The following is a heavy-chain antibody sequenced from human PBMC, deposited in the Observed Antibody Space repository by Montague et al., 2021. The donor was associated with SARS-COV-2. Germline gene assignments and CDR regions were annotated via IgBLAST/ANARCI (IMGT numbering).Heavy chain of an antibody. J-gene: IGHJ6*02. D-gene: IGHD3-9*01. CDR1: GGSFSGYY. CDR2: INHSGST. V-gene: IGHV4-34*01. Sequence: SETLSLTCAVYGGSFSGYYWSWIRQPPGKGLEWIGEINHSGSTNYNPSLKSRVTISVDTSKNQFSLKLSSVTAADTAVYYCKGPHYDILTGPPTDGWGQGTTVTVSS. CDR3: KGPHYDILTGPPTDG.